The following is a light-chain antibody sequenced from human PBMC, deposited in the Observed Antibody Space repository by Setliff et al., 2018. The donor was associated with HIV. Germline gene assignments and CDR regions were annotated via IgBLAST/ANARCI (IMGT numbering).Light chain of an antibody. CDR1: SSDVGGYNY. CDR2: EVN. V-gene: IGLV2-14*01. J-gene: IGLJ1*01. CDR3: SSYASSNTLP. Sequence: QSALTQPASVSGSPGQSITISCTGTSSDVGGYNYVSWYQQRPGKAPKLIISEVNNRPSGVSNRFSGSKSGNTASLTISGLQTEDEGDYYCSSYASSNTLPFGTGTKVTVL.